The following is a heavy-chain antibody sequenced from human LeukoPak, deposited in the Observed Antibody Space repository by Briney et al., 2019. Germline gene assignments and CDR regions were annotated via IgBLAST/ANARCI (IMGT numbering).Heavy chain of an antibody. D-gene: IGHD2-15*01. CDR1: GFTFSSYS. Sequence: GGSLRLSCAASGFTFSSYSMNWVRQAPGKGLEWVSSISSSSSYIYYADSVRGRFTISRDNAKNSLYLQMNSLRAEDTAVYYCARRNGEYRGSGGSCPFDYWGQGTLVTVSS. CDR3: ARRNGEYRGSGGSCPFDY. J-gene: IGHJ4*02. CDR2: ISSSSSYI. V-gene: IGHV3-21*01.